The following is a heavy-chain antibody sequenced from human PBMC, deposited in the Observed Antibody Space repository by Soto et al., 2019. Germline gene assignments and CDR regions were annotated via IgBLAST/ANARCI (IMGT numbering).Heavy chain of an antibody. V-gene: IGHV4-30-2*01. CDR3: PRSNYYDSSGGGWFEP. Sequence: QRQVQQSGSGLVKPSQTLSLTCAVSGGSISSGGYSWSWIRQPPGKGLVWIVYIYHSGSTYYNPSVKSLVYIAVDRSKNQFSLNLSSVIAADTAVYYCPRSNYYDSSGGGWFEPWGNGTLITVSS. D-gene: IGHD3-22*01. CDR2: IYHSGST. J-gene: IGHJ5*02. CDR1: GGSISSGGYS.